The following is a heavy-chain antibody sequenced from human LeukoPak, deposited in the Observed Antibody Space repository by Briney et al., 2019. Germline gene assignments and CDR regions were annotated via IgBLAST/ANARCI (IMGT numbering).Heavy chain of an antibody. Sequence: GGSLRLSCAASGFTFSRYWMSWVRRVPRKGLEWVANIKQDGSEKYYVDSVKGRFTISRDNAKNSLFLQMNSLRAEDTAVYYCARDKGDYDTSGSLFVFGGQGTLVTVSS. J-gene: IGHJ4*02. CDR2: IKQDGSEK. V-gene: IGHV3-7*03. CDR3: ARDKGDYDTSGSLFVF. CDR1: GFTFSRYW. D-gene: IGHD3-22*01.